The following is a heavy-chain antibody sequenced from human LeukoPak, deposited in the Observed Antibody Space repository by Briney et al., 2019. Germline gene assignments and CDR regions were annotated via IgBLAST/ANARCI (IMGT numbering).Heavy chain of an antibody. CDR3: ARVFDSGYFDWHFDH. CDR2: IYHTGST. D-gene: IGHD3-9*01. J-gene: IGHJ4*02. CDR1: GGSFSNHY. Sequence: SETLSLTCTVSGGSFSNHYWSWIRQPPGKGLEWIGYIYHTGSTNYNPSLKSRVTISVDTSKNHFSLKMSSVTAADTAVYYCARVFDSGYFDWHFDHWGQGTLVTVSS. V-gene: IGHV4-59*08.